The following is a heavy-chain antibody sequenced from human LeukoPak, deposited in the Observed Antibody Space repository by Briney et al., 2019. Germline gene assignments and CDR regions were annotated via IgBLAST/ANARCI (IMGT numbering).Heavy chain of an antibody. D-gene: IGHD5-18*01. CDR1: GGSFSGYY. Sequence: SETLSLTCAVYGGSFSGYYWSWIRRPPGKGLEWIGEINHSGSTNYNPSLKSRVTISVDTSKNQFSLKLSSVTAADTAVYYCARRIPGYSYGFNRYGMDVWGQGTTVTVSS. J-gene: IGHJ6*02. CDR3: ARRIPGYSYGFNRYGMDV. V-gene: IGHV4-34*01. CDR2: INHSGST.